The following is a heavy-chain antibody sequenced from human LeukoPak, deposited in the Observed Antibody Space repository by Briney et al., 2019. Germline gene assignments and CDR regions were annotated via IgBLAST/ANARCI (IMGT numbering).Heavy chain of an antibody. D-gene: IGHD6-19*01. CDR3: VAGKPSDY. CDR2: ISGSGGST. V-gene: IGHV3-23*01. Sequence: GGSLRLSCAASGFTFSAFPMNWVRQAPGKGLEWVSAISGSGGSTYYADSVKGRFTISRDNSKNTLYLQMNSLRAEDTAVYYGVAGKPSDYWGQGTLVTVSS. J-gene: IGHJ4*02. CDR1: GFTFSAFP.